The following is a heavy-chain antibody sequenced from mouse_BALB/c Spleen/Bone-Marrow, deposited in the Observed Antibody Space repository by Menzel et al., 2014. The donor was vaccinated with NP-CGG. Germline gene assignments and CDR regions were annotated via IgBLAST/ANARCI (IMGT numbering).Heavy chain of an antibody. Sequence: EVQLQQSGPELVKPGASVKMSCKASGYTFTDYYMDWVKQSHGESFEWIGRVNPYNGGTSYNQKFKGKATLTVDKSSTTAYMELNGLTSEDSAVYYCARGGYRDYWGQGTTLTVSS. J-gene: IGHJ2*01. D-gene: IGHD2-2*01. CDR3: ARGGYRDY. CDR2: VNPYNGGT. CDR1: GYTFTDYY. V-gene: IGHV1-19*01.